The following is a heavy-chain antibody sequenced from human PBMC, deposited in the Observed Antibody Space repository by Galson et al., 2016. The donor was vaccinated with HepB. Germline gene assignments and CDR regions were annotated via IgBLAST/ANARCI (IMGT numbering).Heavy chain of an antibody. V-gene: IGHV3-30*18. D-gene: IGHD3-16*01. CDR2: ISYEGSRK. CDR1: GFRFSNYG. Sequence: LRLSCAASGFRFSNYGMIWIRQAPGKGLQWVAAISYEGSRKYYADSVKGRFTISRDNSNNTLYLEMDSLRPEDTAIYYCAKGPLYNYVYLDYWGHGILVTVSS. J-gene: IGHJ4*01. CDR3: AKGPLYNYVYLDY.